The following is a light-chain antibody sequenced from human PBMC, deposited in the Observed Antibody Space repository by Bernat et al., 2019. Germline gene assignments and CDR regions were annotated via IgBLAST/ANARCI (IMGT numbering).Light chain of an antibody. CDR2: SKN. J-gene: IGLJ2*01. CDR1: STNIGSNT. CDR3: GTWDDSLNVWL. V-gene: IGLV1-44*01. Sequence: QSILTQPPSASGTPGQRFTIYCSGGSTNIGSNTVNWYQQVPGTAPKLLIFSKNQRPSGVPDRFSGSKSGTSASLAISGLQPDDEADYYCGTWDDSLNVWLFGGGTKLTVL.